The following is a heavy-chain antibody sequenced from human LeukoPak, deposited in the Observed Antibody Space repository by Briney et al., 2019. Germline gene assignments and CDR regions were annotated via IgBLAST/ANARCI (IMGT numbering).Heavy chain of an antibody. CDR3: ARDTIFDY. CDR2: IRYDGSNK. J-gene: IGHJ4*02. Sequence: PGGSLRLSCAASGFTFSSYGMHWVRQAPGKGLEWVAFIRYDGSNKYYADSVKGRFIISRDNTKTSLYLQLNSLRADDTAVYYCARDTIFDYWGRGALVTVSS. CDR1: GFTFSSYG. D-gene: IGHD3-9*01. V-gene: IGHV3-30*02.